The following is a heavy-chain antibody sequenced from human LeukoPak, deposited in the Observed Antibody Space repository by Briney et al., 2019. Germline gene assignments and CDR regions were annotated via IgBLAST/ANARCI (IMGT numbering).Heavy chain of an antibody. V-gene: IGHV3-53*01. CDR3: ARSNYYDSRRFDS. J-gene: IGHJ4*02. Sequence: GGSLRLSCAVSLFTVSGHYMSWVRHAPGRGLEWVSVMYSGGSTYYADSVKGRFTISRDNSKNTLYLQMHSLRAEDTAVYYCARSNYYDSRRFDSWGQGTLVTVSS. CDR1: LFTVSGHY. CDR2: MYSGGST. D-gene: IGHD3-22*01.